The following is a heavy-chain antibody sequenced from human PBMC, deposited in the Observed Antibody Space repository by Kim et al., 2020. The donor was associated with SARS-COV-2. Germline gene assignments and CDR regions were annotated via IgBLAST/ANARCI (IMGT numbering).Heavy chain of an antibody. J-gene: IGHJ4*02. D-gene: IGHD3-9*01. CDR1: GGSISTSSYY. Sequence: SETLSLTCTVSGGSISTSSYYWGWIRQPPGKTLEWIGSIYSSGSSDYNPSLKSRVTISVDTSKNQFSLKLSSVTAADTAVYYCARHPGDPIFSHLNWYFDYWGQGILVTVSS. CDR3: ARHPGDPIFSHLNWYFDY. V-gene: IGHV4-39*01. CDR2: IYSSGSS.